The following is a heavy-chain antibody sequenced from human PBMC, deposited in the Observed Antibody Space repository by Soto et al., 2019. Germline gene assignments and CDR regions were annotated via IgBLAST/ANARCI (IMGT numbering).Heavy chain of an antibody. J-gene: IGHJ3*02. CDR1: GGTFSSYA. CDR3: ARSGSLWHTHQRGAFDI. Sequence: QVQLVQSGAEVKKPGSSVKVSCKASGGTFSSYAISWVRQAPGQGLEWMGGIIPIFGTANYAQKFQGRVTITADESTSTAYMELSSLRSEDMAVYYCARSGSLWHTHQRGAFDIWGQGTMVTVSS. V-gene: IGHV1-69*01. CDR2: IIPIFGTA. D-gene: IGHD2-15*01.